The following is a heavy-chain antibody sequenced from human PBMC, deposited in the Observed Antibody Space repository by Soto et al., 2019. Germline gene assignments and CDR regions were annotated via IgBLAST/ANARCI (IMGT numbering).Heavy chain of an antibody. CDR1: GYSFSTYG. Sequence: QVQLVQSGAEVKKPGASVKVSCKASGYSFSTYGISWVRQAPGQGLEWMGWISAYTYNTNYAQKFQGRVTMTTDSATSSAYLDLRSLRSDDTAVYYCARRAGTSHHFDYWGQGTVVTVSS. CDR2: ISAYTYNT. CDR3: ARRAGTSHHFDY. D-gene: IGHD1-7*01. V-gene: IGHV1-18*01. J-gene: IGHJ4*02.